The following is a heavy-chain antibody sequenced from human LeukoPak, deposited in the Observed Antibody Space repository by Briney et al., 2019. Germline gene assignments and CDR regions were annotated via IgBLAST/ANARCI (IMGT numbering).Heavy chain of an antibody. CDR2: ISYDGSNK. Sequence: GGSLRLSCAASGFTFSSYAIHWVRQAPGKGLEWVAVISYDGSNKYYADSVKGRFTIPRDNSKNTMYLQMNSLSAEDTAVYYCARDPKPGGYSGYEWVSDYWGQGTLVTVSS. J-gene: IGHJ4*02. D-gene: IGHD5-12*01. CDR1: GFTFSSYA. V-gene: IGHV3-30*04. CDR3: ARDPKPGGYSGYEWVSDY.